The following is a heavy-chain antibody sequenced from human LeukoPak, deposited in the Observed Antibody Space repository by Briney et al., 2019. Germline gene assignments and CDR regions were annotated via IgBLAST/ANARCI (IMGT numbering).Heavy chain of an antibody. CDR1: GGSISSSSHY. Sequence: PSETLSLTCTVSGGSISSSSHYWGWIRQPPGKGLEWIGSIYSSGSSFYNPSLKSRVTISLDTSKNQFSLKLSSVTAADTAVYYCARLFHYYDSSAYPTLDYWGQGTLVTVSS. V-gene: IGHV4-39*01. D-gene: IGHD3-22*01. CDR3: ARLFHYYDSSAYPTLDY. CDR2: IYSSGSS. J-gene: IGHJ4*02.